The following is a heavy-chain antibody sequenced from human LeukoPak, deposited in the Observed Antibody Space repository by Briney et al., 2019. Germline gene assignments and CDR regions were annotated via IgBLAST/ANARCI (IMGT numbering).Heavy chain of an antibody. Sequence: SETLSLTCTVSGGSISSYYWSWIRQPPGKGLEWIGYIYYSGSTNYNPSLKSRATISVDTSKNQFSLKLSSVTAADTAVYYCARSYYYDSSGPCGYWGQGTLVTVSS. CDR2: IYYSGST. V-gene: IGHV4-59*01. J-gene: IGHJ4*02. D-gene: IGHD3-22*01. CDR1: GGSISSYY. CDR3: ARSYYYDSSGPCGY.